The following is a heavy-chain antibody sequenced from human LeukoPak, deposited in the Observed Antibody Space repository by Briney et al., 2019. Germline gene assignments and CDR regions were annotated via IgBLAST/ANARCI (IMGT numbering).Heavy chain of an antibody. CDR2: ISGSGGST. Sequence: SGGSLRLSCAASGFTFSSYAMSWVRQPPGKGLEWVSAISGSGGSTYYADSVKGRFTIARDNSNNALYLQMNSLRAEDTAVYYCAKDITYYDFDGWGQGTLVTVSS. V-gene: IGHV3-23*01. D-gene: IGHD3-3*01. CDR1: GFTFSSYA. CDR3: AKDITYYDFDG. J-gene: IGHJ4*02.